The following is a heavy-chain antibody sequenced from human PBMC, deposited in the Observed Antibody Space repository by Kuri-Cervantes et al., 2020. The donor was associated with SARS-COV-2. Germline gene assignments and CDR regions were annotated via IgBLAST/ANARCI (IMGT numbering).Heavy chain of an antibody. V-gene: IGHV3-53*04. Sequence: GESLKISCAASGFTVSSNYMSWVRQAPGKGLEWVSVIYSGGSTYYADSVKGRFTISRHNSKNTLYFQMNSLRAEDTAVYYCAGILDYWYFDLWGRGTLVTVSS. CDR3: AGILDYWYFDL. CDR2: IYSGGST. CDR1: GFTVSSNY. J-gene: IGHJ2*01.